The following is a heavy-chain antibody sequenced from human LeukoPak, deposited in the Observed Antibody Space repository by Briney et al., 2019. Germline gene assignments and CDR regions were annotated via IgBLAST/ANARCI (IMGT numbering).Heavy chain of an antibody. D-gene: IGHD3-10*01. J-gene: IGHJ5*02. CDR2: ISAYNGNT. CDR1: GFALGSSG. CDR3: ARDGSGNWFDP. Sequence: NCTGFALGSSGDLWGRRILAQGIERKGCISAYNGNTNYAQKPQGSVTITTDTSTSTAYMELRSLRSDDTAVYYCARDGSGNWFDPWGQGTLVNVSS. V-gene: IGHV1-18*01.